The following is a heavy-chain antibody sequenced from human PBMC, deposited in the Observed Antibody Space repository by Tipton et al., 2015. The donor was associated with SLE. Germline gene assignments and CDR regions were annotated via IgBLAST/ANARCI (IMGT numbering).Heavy chain of an antibody. J-gene: IGHJ6*02. CDR1: GSSITSSSHY. D-gene: IGHD6-19*01. Sequence: TLSLTCSISGSSITSSSHYWGWIRQPPGKGLEWIGSIYYTGTTYYNPSLKSRVTISVETSKAHFSQKMGSVTAADTAMYYCARHHGSGWLYGLDVWGQGTTVTVSS. CDR3: ARHHGSGWLYGLDV. V-gene: IGHV4-39*01. CDR2: IYYTGTT.